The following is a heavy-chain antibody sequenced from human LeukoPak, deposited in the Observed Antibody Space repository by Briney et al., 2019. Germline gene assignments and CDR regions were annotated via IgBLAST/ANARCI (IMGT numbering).Heavy chain of an antibody. CDR3: ARDGSSSWSVDAFDI. D-gene: IGHD6-13*01. CDR1: GGSISSGDSY. J-gene: IGHJ3*02. CDR2: IYYSGST. V-gene: IGHV4-30-4*01. Sequence: SQTLSLTCTVSGGSISSGDSYWSWIRQPPGKGLEWIGYIYYSGSTYYNPSLKSRVTISVDTSKNQFSLKLSSVTAADTAVYYCARDGSSSWSVDAFDIWGQGTMVTVSS.